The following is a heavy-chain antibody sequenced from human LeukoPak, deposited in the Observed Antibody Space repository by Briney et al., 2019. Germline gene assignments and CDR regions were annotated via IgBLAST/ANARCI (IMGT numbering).Heavy chain of an antibody. CDR2: IYPGDSDT. CDR3: ARLGVYNGNSGYFDY. D-gene: IGHD4-23*01. CDR1: GYSFTTYW. J-gene: IGHJ4*02. Sequence: GESLKISCKGSGYSFTTYWIGWVRQMPGKGLEWMGMIYPGDSDTRYSPSFQGQVTISADKSISTAYLQWSSLKASDTAMYFCARLGVYNGNSGYFDYWGQAILVTVSS. V-gene: IGHV5-51*01.